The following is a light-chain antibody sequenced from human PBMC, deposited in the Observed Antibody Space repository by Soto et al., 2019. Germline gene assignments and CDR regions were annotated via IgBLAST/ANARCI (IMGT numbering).Light chain of an antibody. CDR3: QQLNTYPLT. J-gene: IGKJ4*01. Sequence: DIQLTQAPSFLSASVGDSVTITCRASQCIRSYLAWYQHKPGKAPKLLIYAASTLQSGVPSRFSCSGSATEFTLTISSLETEDVATSYCQQLNTYPLTFGGGTKVESK. CDR1: QCIRSY. V-gene: IGKV1-9*01. CDR2: AAS.